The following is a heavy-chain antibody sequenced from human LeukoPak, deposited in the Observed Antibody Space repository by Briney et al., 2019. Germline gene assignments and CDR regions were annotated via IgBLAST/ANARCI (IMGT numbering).Heavy chain of an antibody. J-gene: IGHJ5*02. CDR2: MNPNSGNT. Sequence: ASVKVSCKASGYTFTSYDINWVRQGTGQGLEWMGWMNPNSGNTGYAQKVQGRVIITRNTSISTAYMELSSLRSEDTAVYYCARGWPLRVRGVFGFDPWGEGTLLTVSP. V-gene: IGHV1-8*03. D-gene: IGHD3-10*01. CDR1: GYTFTSYD. CDR3: ARGWPLRVRGVFGFDP.